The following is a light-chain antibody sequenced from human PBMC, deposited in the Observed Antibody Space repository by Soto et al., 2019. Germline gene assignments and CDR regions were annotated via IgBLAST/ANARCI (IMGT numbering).Light chain of an antibody. CDR3: QQYGSSPPHT. J-gene: IGKJ2*01. Sequence: EIVLTQSPATLSLSPGERATLSCRASQSVSSSYLAWYQQKPGQAPRLLIYGASSRATGIPDRFSGSGSGTDFTFTISRREPEDFAVYYCQQYGSSPPHTFGQGTKLEIK. CDR2: GAS. V-gene: IGKV3-20*01. CDR1: QSVSSSY.